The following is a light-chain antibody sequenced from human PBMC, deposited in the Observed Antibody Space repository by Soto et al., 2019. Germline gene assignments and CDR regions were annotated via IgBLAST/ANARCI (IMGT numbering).Light chain of an antibody. J-gene: IGLJ1*01. CDR2: TNN. V-gene: IGLV1-44*01. CDR1: SSTIGRNT. CDR3: AAWDDRLNGYV. Sequence: QSVLTQPPSASGTPGQRVTISCSGSSSTIGRNTVHWYQQLPGTAPNLLIYTNNQRPSGVPARLSGSKSGTSASLAISGLQSEDEADYYCAAWDDRLNGYVFGTGTKVTVL.